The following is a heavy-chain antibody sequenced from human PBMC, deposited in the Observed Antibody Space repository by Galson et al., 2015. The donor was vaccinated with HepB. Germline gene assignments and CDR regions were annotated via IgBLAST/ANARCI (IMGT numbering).Heavy chain of an antibody. CDR2: INPSGGST. D-gene: IGHD2-2*02. J-gene: IGHJ6*02. CDR1: GYTFTSYY. Sequence: SVKVSCKASGYTFTSYYMHWVRQAPGQGLEWMGIINPSGGSTSYAQKFQGRVTMTRDTSTSTVYMELSSLRSEDTAVYYCARDLGVPDCSSTSCYTLPRYYYYYYGMDVWGQGTTVTVSS. CDR3: ARDLGVPDCSSTSCYTLPRYYYYYYGMDV. V-gene: IGHV1-46*01.